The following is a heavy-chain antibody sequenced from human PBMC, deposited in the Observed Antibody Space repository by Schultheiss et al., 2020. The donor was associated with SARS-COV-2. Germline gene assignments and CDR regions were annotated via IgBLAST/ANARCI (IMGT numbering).Heavy chain of an antibody. Sequence: SGPTLVKPTQTLTLTCTFSGFSLTSGVAVAWIRQPPGKALEWLALIYWNDDKRYSPSLKSRLTITKDTSKNQVVLTMTNMDPVDTATYYCAHMTIQQLVVGAFDIWGQGTMVTVSS. D-gene: IGHD6-13*01. CDR1: GFSLTSGVA. J-gene: IGHJ3*02. V-gene: IGHV2-5*01. CDR2: IYWNDDK. CDR3: AHMTIQQLVVGAFDI.